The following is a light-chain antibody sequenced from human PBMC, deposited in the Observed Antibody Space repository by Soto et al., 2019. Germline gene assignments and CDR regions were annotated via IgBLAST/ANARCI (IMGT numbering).Light chain of an antibody. V-gene: IGLV7-46*01. CDR2: DTS. CDR3: FLSYSAARPVV. Sequence: QAVVTQEPSLTVSPGGTVTLTCGSSTGPVTSGHYPYWFQQKPGQAPRTLIYDTSITHSWTPARFSDSLLGGKAALTLSGAQPDDEVAYYCFLSYSAARPVVFGGGSLLTVL. CDR1: TGPVTSGHY. J-gene: IGLJ2*01.